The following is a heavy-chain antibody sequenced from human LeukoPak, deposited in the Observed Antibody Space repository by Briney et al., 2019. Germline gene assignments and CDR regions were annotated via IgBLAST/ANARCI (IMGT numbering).Heavy chain of an antibody. D-gene: IGHD4-17*01. CDR1: GFTFSSYW. Sequence: GGSLRLSCAASGFTFSSYWMNWVRQAPGKGLVWVSRINSDGSSTNYADSVKGRFTTSRDNAKNTLYLRMNSLRAEDSAVYYCARERTITVTTDFDYWGQGTLVTVSS. CDR2: INSDGSST. V-gene: IGHV3-74*01. J-gene: IGHJ4*02. CDR3: ARERTITVTTDFDY.